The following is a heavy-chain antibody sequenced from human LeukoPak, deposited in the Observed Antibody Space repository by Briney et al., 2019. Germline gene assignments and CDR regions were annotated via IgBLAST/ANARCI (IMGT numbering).Heavy chain of an antibody. V-gene: IGHV3-23*01. J-gene: IGHJ4*02. CDR2: LSGSGGST. CDR3: ERVPRRQGLDKADY. Sequence: GGSLRFSCAASGFTFSSYAMSWVRQAPGKGLEWVSALSGSGGSTYYADSVKGRFTISRDNAKNSLYLQMNSLKDEDTAVYSWERVPRRQGLDKADYWGQGTLVTVSS. CDR1: GFTFSSYA. D-gene: IGHD3/OR15-3a*01.